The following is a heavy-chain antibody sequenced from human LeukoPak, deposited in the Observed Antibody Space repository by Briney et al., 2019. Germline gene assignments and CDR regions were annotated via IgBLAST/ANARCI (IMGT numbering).Heavy chain of an antibody. CDR2: IGGSGSPA. V-gene: IGHV3-11*01. CDR3: ARATDYYDSSGHYYTKDY. Sequence: PGGSLRLSCAASGFTFSDYYMNWIRQAPGKGLEWVSYIGGSGSPAYYADSVKGRFTISRDNAKNSLYLQMNSLRAEDTAVYYCARATDYYDSSGHYYTKDYWGQGTLVTVSS. CDR1: GFTFSDYY. J-gene: IGHJ4*02. D-gene: IGHD3-22*01.